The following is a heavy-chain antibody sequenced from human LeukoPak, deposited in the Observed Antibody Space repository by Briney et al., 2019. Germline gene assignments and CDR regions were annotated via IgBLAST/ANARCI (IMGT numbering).Heavy chain of an antibody. D-gene: IGHD5-18*01. CDR2: ISSRSHYI. CDR3: ARVGYSYGRSLFYFDF. J-gene: IGHJ4*02. Sequence: GGSLRLSCAASGFTFSSYSMDWVRQAPGKGLEWVSSISSRSHYIYYADSVKGRFTISRDNAKNSLYLQMNSLRAEDTAVYYCARVGYSYGRSLFYFDFWGQGTLVTVSS. CDR1: GFTFSSYS. V-gene: IGHV3-21*01.